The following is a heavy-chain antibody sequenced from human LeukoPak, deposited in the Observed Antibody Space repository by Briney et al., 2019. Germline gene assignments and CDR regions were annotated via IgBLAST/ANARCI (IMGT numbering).Heavy chain of an antibody. CDR1: GYRFTSYW. Sequence: GASLRISCKGSGYRFTSYWISWVRQMPGKGLEWMGRIDPSDSYTNYSPSFQGHVTISADKSISTAYLQWSSLKASDTAMYYCARPSSRDPSNYYYYYAMDVWGQGTTVTVSS. V-gene: IGHV5-10-1*01. CDR3: ARPSSRDPSNYYYYYAMDV. D-gene: IGHD5-24*01. J-gene: IGHJ6*02. CDR2: IDPSDSYT.